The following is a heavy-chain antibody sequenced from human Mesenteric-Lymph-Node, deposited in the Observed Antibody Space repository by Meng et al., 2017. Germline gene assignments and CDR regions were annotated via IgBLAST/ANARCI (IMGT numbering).Heavy chain of an antibody. CDR1: GYSISSGYY. Sequence: GSLRLSCTVSGYSISSGYYWGWIRQPPGKGLEWIGSIYHSGSTYNKPSLKSRVTISADTSKNQFSLKLSSVTAADTAVYYCARAEQAYCGGDCYPYWYFDLWGRGTLVTVSS. J-gene: IGHJ2*01. D-gene: IGHD2-21*02. CDR3: ARAEQAYCGGDCYPYWYFDL. V-gene: IGHV4-38-2*02. CDR2: IYHSGST.